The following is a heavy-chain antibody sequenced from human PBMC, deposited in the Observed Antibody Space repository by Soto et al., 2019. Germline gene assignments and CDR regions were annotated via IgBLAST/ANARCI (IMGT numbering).Heavy chain of an antibody. CDR1: GFTFSSYA. Sequence: GGSLRLSCAASGFTFSSYAMSWVRQAPGKGLEWVSAISGSGGSTYYADSVKGRFTISRDNSKNTLYLQMNSLRAEDTAVYYCAKGRKVAKIIRGVPNWFDPWGQGTLVTVS. V-gene: IGHV3-23*01. D-gene: IGHD5-12*01. J-gene: IGHJ5*02. CDR3: AKGRKVAKIIRGVPNWFDP. CDR2: ISGSGGST.